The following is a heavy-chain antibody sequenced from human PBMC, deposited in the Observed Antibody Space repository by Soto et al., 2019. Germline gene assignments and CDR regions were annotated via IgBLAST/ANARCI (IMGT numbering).Heavy chain of an antibody. CDR2: ISSSSSYI. D-gene: IGHD1-1*01. Sequence: GGSLRLSCAASGFPFSSYSMNWVRQAPGKGLEWVSSISSSSSYIYYADSVKGRFTISRDNAKNSLYLQMNSLRAEDTAVYYCARGENWNLCAFDIWGQGTMVTVSS. V-gene: IGHV3-21*01. CDR3: ARGENWNLCAFDI. J-gene: IGHJ3*02. CDR1: GFPFSSYS.